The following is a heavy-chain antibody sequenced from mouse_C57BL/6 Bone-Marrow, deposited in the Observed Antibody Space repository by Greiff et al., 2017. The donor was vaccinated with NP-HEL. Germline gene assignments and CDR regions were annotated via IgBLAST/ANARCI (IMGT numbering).Heavy chain of an antibody. D-gene: IGHD1-1*01. V-gene: IGHV5-6*01. J-gene: IGHJ3*01. CDR3: ARQPAYYYGSSPAWFAY. CDR2: ISSGGSYT. CDR1: GFTFSSYG. Sequence: EVMLVESGGDLVKPGGSLKLSCAASGFTFSSYGMSWVRQTPDKRLEWVATISSGGSYTYYPDSVKGRFTISRDNAKNTLYLQMSSLKSEDTAMYYCARQPAYYYGSSPAWFAYWGQGTLVTVSA.